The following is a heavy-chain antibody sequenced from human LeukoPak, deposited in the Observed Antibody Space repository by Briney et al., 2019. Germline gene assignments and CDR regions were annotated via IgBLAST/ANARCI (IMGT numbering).Heavy chain of an antibody. CDR3: ASPDPLNSGSYYIAFN. Sequence: GESLKISCKGSGYSFTSYWIGWGRQMPGKGLDWMGIIYPGDSDTRYSPSFQGQVTISADKSISTAYLQWSSLKASDTAMYYCASPDPLNSGSYYIAFNWGQGTLVTVSS. CDR2: IYPGDSDT. V-gene: IGHV5-51*01. J-gene: IGHJ4*02. CDR1: GYSFTSYW. D-gene: IGHD3-10*01.